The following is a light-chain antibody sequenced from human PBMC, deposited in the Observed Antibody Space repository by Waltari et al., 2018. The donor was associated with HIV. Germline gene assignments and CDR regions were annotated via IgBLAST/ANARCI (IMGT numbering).Light chain of an antibody. CDR3: QQLVAFPRT. J-gene: IGKJ1*01. V-gene: IGKV1-9*01. Sequence: DILLTQSPSSLSASVRDSVTLTCRSRQPIQTFLAWYRQRPGEAPQPLIFFASQWHSGVSSRFGGRASGTDFNLTINGLQAEDFTTYFCQQLVAFPRTFGQGTRLDI. CDR2: FAS. CDR1: QPIQTF.